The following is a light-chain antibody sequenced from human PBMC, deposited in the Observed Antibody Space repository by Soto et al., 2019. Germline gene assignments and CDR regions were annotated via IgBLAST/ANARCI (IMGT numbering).Light chain of an antibody. V-gene: IGKV1-5*03. CDR3: QQYSSYSAT. Sequence: DIQMTQSPSTPSASVGDRVTITCRASQSISSWLAWYQQKPGKAPKLLIYKASSLESGVPSRFGGSGSGTEFTLTISSLQPDDFATYYCQQYSSYSATFGQGTKVEIK. CDR1: QSISSW. CDR2: KAS. J-gene: IGKJ1*01.